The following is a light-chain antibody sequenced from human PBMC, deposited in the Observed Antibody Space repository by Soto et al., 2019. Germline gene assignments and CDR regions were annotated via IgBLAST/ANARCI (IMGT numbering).Light chain of an antibody. CDR2: SNN. V-gene: IGLV1-47*02. CDR1: SSNIGSNY. CDR3: AAWDDSLSVWV. Sequence: QPVLTQPPSASGTPGQRVTISCSGSSSNIGSNYVYWYQQLPRTAPKLLIYSNNQRPSGVPDRFSGSKSGTSASLAISGLRSEDEADFYCAAWDDSLSVWVFGGGTKVTVL. J-gene: IGLJ3*02.